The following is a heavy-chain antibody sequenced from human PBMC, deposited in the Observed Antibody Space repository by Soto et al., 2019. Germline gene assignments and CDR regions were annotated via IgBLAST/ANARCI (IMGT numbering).Heavy chain of an antibody. CDR1: GFTFSSYD. CDR3: ARVEYGSGSADY. CDR2: IGTAGDT. D-gene: IGHD3-10*01. Sequence: GGSLRLSCAASGFTFSSYDMHWVRQATGKGLEWVSAIGTAGDTYYPGSVKGRFTISRENAKNSLYLQMNSLRAGDTAVYYCARVEYGSGSADYWGQGTLVTVSS. V-gene: IGHV3-13*01. J-gene: IGHJ4*02.